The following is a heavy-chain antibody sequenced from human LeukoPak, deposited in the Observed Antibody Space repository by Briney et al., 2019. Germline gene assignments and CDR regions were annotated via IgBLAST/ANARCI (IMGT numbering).Heavy chain of an antibody. D-gene: IGHD5-12*01. J-gene: IGHJ4*02. CDR2: IYHSGST. CDR1: GYSISSGYY. Sequence: SDTLSLTCTVSGYSISSGYYWGWIRQPPGKGLEWIGSIYHSGSTYYNPSLKSRVTISVDTSKNQFSLKLSSVTAADTAVYYCARDGDRVATITPFDYWGQGTLVTVSS. CDR3: ARDGDRVATITPFDY. V-gene: IGHV4-38-2*02.